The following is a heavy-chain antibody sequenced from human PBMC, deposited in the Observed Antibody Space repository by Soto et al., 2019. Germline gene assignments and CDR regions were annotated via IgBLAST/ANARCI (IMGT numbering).Heavy chain of an antibody. J-gene: IGHJ6*02. CDR2: IYPGDSDT. CDR1: GYSFTSYW. D-gene: IGHD3-9*01. Sequence: GESLKISCKGSGYSFTSYWIGWVRQMPGKGLECMGIIYPGDSDTRYSPSFQGHVTISADKSISTAYLQWSSLKASDTAMYYCARQRVLRYFDWLVRPYYYYGMDVWGQGTTVTVSS. CDR3: ARQRVLRYFDWLVRPYYYYGMDV. V-gene: IGHV5-51*01.